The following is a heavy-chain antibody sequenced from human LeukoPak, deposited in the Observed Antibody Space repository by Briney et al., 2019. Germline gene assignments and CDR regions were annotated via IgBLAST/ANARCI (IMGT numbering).Heavy chain of an antibody. CDR3: AMGVGAPEDLAVAADFDY. J-gene: IGHJ4*02. CDR2: IIPIFGTA. V-gene: IGHV1-69*06. CDR1: GYTFTNYG. Sequence: ASVKVSCKASGYTFTNYGISWVRQAPGQGLEWMGGIIPIFGTANYAQKFQGRVTITADKSTSTAYMELSSLRSEDTAVYYCAMGVGAPEDLAVAADFDYWGQGTLVTVSS. D-gene: IGHD6-19*01.